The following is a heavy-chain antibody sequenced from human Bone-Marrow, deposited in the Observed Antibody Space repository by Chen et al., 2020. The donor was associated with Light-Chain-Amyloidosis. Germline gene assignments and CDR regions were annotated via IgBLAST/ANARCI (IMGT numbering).Heavy chain of an antibody. CDR2: IYYSGNT. CDR3: ARVVPPNYGANFNS. J-gene: IGHJ4*02. Sequence: QLQLQESGPRLVKSSGTLSLTCTVSGGSIMSSSNFWGWLRQAPGKGLEWIGSIYYSGNTYMNSSLKKRVAMSVDTSNNQFPLTLNSVTAADTAVYFCARVVPPNYGANFNSWCQGTLVIVSS. D-gene: IGHD4-17*01. V-gene: IGHV4-39*07. CDR1: GGSIMSSSNF.